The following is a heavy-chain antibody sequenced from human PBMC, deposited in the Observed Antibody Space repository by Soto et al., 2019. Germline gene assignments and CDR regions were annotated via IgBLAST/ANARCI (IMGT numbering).Heavy chain of an antibody. Sequence: QVQLVQSGAEVKKPGSSVRVSCKASGGTFSSYTISWVRQAPGQGLEWMGRIIPILGIANYAQKFQGRVTITADTSTSTAFMELSSLRSEDTAVYYCARDRGYSYGSPTGWGQGTLVTVSP. CDR2: IIPILGIA. CDR3: ARDRGYSYGSPTG. CDR1: GGTFSSYT. D-gene: IGHD5-18*01. J-gene: IGHJ4*02. V-gene: IGHV1-69*08.